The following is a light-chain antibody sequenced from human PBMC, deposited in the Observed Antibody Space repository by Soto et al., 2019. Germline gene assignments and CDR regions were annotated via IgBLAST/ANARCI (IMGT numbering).Light chain of an antibody. V-gene: IGLV2-23*01. CDR1: SSDVGSYNV. CDR2: EGS. CDR3: CSYAGSGTWV. Sequence: QSALTQPASVSGSPGQSITISCTGTSSDVGSYNVVSWFQQDPGKAPKVLIYEGSKRSSGISDRFSAFKSGNTASLTISGLQAEDEADYYCCSYAGSGTWVFGGGTKLTVL. J-gene: IGLJ3*02.